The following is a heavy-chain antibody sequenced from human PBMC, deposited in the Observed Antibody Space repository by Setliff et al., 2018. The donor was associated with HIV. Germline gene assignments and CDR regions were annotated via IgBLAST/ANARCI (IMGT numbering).Heavy chain of an antibody. Sequence: SETLSLTCAVYGGSFSAYYWSWIRQTPGKGLEWIGEINHSGSTNYNPSLKSRVTISVDTSKNQFSLKLSSVTAADTAVYYCAREDYYYYGMDVWDQGTTVTVSS. V-gene: IGHV4-34*01. CDR2: INHSGST. J-gene: IGHJ6*02. CDR1: GGSFSAYY. CDR3: AREDYYYYGMDV.